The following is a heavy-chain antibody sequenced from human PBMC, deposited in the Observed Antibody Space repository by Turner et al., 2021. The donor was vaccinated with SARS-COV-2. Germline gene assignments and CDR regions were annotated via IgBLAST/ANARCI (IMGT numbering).Heavy chain of an antibody. D-gene: IGHD3-22*01. J-gene: IGHJ4*02. CDR2: SYYSGSN. CDR1: GGSISSYY. V-gene: IGHV4-59*01. Sequence: QVQLQESGPGLVKPSETLSLTCTVSGGSISSYYWSWIRQPPGKGLEWIGYSYYSGSNNYNPSIKRRVTISVDTSKNQFSMKLSSVTAADTAVYYCASYYYDSSGYHYAFDYWGQGTLVTVSS. CDR3: ASYYYDSSGYHYAFDY.